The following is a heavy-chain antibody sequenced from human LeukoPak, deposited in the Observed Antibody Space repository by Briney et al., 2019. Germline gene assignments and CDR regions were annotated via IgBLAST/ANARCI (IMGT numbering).Heavy chain of an antibody. CDR1: GFTLTGYL. D-gene: IGHD5-18*01. Sequence: GGSLKLSCAASGFTLTGYLVHWVRQAPGKGLEWVAVMSFEGYVYCAESLKDRFTVSRDNSKNTLYLQMNSLRVEDTAVFYCARVVDTVRAAFFDYWGQGTLVTASS. V-gene: IGHV3-30*04. J-gene: IGHJ4*02. CDR3: ARVVDTVRAAFFDY. CDR2: MSFEGYV.